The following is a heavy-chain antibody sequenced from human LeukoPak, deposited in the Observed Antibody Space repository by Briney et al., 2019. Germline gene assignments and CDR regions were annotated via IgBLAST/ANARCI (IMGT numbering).Heavy chain of an antibody. CDR1: GFTFSDYY. D-gene: IGHD2-15*01. J-gene: IGHJ4*02. Sequence: PGGSLRLSCAASGFTFSDYYMSWIRQAPGKGLEWVSVIYSDGRTYYADSVKGRFTISRDKSKNTLFLQMNSLRAEDTAVYYCARDSSGYLSFDYWGQGALVTVSS. CDR3: ARDSSGYLSFDY. V-gene: IGHV3-53*01. CDR2: IYSDGRT.